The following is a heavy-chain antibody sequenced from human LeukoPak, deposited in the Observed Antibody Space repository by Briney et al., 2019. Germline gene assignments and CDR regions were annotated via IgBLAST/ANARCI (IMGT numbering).Heavy chain of an antibody. Sequence: PGGSLRLSCAASGFTFSSYAMSWVRQAPGKGLEWVSAISGSGGSTYYADSVKGRFTISRDNSKNTLYLQMNSLRGEDTAVYYCAKEEYYYDSSGYPRGYYFDYWGQGTLVTVSS. D-gene: IGHD3-22*01. CDR3: AKEEYYYDSSGYPRGYYFDY. J-gene: IGHJ4*02. CDR2: ISGSGGST. CDR1: GFTFSSYA. V-gene: IGHV3-23*01.